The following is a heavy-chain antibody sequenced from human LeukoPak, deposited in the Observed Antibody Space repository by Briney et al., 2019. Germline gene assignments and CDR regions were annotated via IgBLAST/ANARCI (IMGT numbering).Heavy chain of an antibody. CDR1: GFTFSSYG. J-gene: IGHJ4*02. Sequence: PGRSLRLSCAASGFTFSSYGMHWVRQAPGKELEWVAVISYDGSNKYYADSVKGRFTISRDNSKNTLYLQMNSLRAEDTAVYYCAKDGAQWLSKVYYFDYWGQGTLVTVSS. CDR2: ISYDGSNK. V-gene: IGHV3-30*18. D-gene: IGHD6-19*01. CDR3: AKDGAQWLSKVYYFDY.